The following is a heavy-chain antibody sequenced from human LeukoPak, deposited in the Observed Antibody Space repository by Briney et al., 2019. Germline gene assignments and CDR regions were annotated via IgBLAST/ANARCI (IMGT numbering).Heavy chain of an antibody. CDR1: GFTFSSYW. CDR3: AGRIAAAGTGALDI. Sequence: GGSLRLSCAASGFTFSSYWMSWVRQAPGKGLEWVANIKQDGSEKYYVDSVKGRFTISRDNAKNSLYLQMNSLRAEDTAVYYCAGRIAAAGTGALDIWGQGTMVTVSS. J-gene: IGHJ3*02. D-gene: IGHD6-13*01. V-gene: IGHV3-7*03. CDR2: IKQDGSEK.